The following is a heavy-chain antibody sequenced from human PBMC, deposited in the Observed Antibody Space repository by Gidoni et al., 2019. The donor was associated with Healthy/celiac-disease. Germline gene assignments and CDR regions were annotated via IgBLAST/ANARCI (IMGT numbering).Heavy chain of an antibody. CDR1: GFSLSTSGMR. V-gene: IGHV2-70*04. CDR3: AQSSSIWSGYYSDAFDI. CDR2: IDWDDDK. J-gene: IGHJ3*02. D-gene: IGHD3-3*01. Sequence: SGPALVKPTQTLTLTCTFSGFSLSTSGMRVSWIRQPPGKALEWLARIDWDDDKFYSTSLKTRLTISKDTSKNQVVLTMTNMDPVDTATYYCAQSSSIWSGYYSDAFDIWGQGTMVTVFS.